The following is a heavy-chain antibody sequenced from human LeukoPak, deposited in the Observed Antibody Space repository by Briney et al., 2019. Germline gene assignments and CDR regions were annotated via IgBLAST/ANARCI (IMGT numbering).Heavy chain of an antibody. CDR1: GFTVSSNY. V-gene: IGHV3-66*01. J-gene: IGHJ6*02. CDR2: IYSGGST. CDR3: ARDLVVPAFHYYYYYGMDV. Sequence: PGRSLRLSCAASGFTVSSNYMSWVRQAPGKGLEWVSVIYSGGSTYYADSVKGRFTISRDNSKNTLYLQMNSLRAEDTAVYYCARDLVVPAFHYYYYYGMDVWGQGTTVTVSS. D-gene: IGHD2-2*01.